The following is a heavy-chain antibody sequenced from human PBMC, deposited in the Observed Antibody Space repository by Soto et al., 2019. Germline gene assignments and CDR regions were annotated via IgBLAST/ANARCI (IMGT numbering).Heavy chain of an antibody. V-gene: IGHV4-4*02. CDR3: ARVDYDSSGYYYSNWFDP. CDR2: IYHSGST. J-gene: IGHJ5*02. D-gene: IGHD3-22*01. Sequence: QVQLQESGPGLVKPSGTLSLTCAVSGGSISSSNWWSWVRQPPGKGLEWIGEIYHSGSTNYNPSLKSRVTISLDKSKNQFSLKLSSVTAADTAVYYCARVDYDSSGYYYSNWFDPWGQGTLVTVSS. CDR1: GGSISSSNW.